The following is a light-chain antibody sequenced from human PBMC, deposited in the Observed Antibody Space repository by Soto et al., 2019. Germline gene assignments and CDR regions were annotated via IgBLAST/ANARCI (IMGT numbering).Light chain of an antibody. CDR2: STN. CDR1: SGAVSANNY. J-gene: IGLJ3*02. V-gene: IGLV8-61*01. CDR3: ILYMGSGIWV. Sequence: QTVVTQEPSVSVSPGGTVTLTCGLNSGAVSANNYPSWYQQTPGQAPRTLIYSTNTRSSGVPDRFSGSILGNKAALTITGAQEDDESDYYCILYMGSGIWVFGGGTKVTVL.